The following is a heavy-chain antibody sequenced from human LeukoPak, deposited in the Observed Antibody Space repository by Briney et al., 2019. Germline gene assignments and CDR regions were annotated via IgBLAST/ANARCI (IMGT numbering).Heavy chain of an antibody. D-gene: IGHD2-15*01. CDR2: IYYSGST. V-gene: IGHV4-39*01. CDR3: ARHTRYCSGGSCDNWFDP. CDR1: GFTFSDYY. Sequence: GSLRLSCAASGFTFSDYYMSWIRQPPGKGLEWIGSIYYSGSTYYNPSLKSRVTISVDTSKNQFSLKLSSVTAADTAVYYCARHTRYCSGGSCDNWFDPWGQGTLVTVSS. J-gene: IGHJ5*02.